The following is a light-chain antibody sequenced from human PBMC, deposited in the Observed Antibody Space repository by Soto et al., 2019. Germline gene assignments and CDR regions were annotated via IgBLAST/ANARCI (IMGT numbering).Light chain of an antibody. CDR2: KAS. CDR1: QSISSW. V-gene: IGKV1-5*03. J-gene: IGKJ1*01. Sequence: DIQMTQSPSTLSASVGDRVTITCRASQSISSWLAWYQQKPGRAPKLLIYKASSLESGVPSRFSGSGSGTEFPLTISSLQPDDFATYYCQQYNSQWTFGQGTKVDFK. CDR3: QQYNSQWT.